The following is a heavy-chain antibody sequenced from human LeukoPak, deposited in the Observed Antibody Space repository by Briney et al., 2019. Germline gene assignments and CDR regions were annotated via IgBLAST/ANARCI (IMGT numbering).Heavy chain of an antibody. CDR3: AKDWTPHNRVYDCLDA. Sequence: PGGSLRLSCVGSGFAFGVHAMSWVRQAPGKGPEWVATIGSGADLFYAESVKGRFTISRDDPRNTVWLQMNSLRAEDTALYYCAKDWTPHNRVYDCLDAWGQGTQDTVSS. J-gene: IGHJ5*02. D-gene: IGHD3-16*01. CDR1: GFAFGVHA. CDR2: IGSGADL. V-gene: IGHV3-23*01.